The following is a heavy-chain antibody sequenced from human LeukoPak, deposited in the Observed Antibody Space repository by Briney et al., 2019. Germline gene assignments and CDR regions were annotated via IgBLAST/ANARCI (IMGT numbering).Heavy chain of an antibody. J-gene: IGHJ4*02. V-gene: IGHV4-59*01. Sequence: SETLSLTCTVSGGSISSYYWSWIRQPPGKGLEWIGYIYYSGSTNYNPSLKSRVTISVDTSKNQFSLKLSSVTAADTAVYYCARQTRYNYGPAFDFWGQGALVTVPT. D-gene: IGHD5-18*01. CDR3: ARQTRYNYGPAFDF. CDR1: GGSISSYY. CDR2: IYYSGST.